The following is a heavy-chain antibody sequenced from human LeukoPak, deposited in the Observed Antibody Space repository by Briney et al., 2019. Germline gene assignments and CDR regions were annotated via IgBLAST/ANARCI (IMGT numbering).Heavy chain of an antibody. J-gene: IGHJ4*02. CDR1: GYTFTDYY. CDR3: ARGFSYFDY. CDR2: TNPNSGGT. Sequence: ASVKVSCKASGYTFTDYYIHWVRQAPGQGLEWMGWTNPNSGGTNYAQKFQGRVTMTTDTSISTAFMELSSLRSDDTAVYYCARGFSYFDYWGQGTPVTVSS. V-gene: IGHV1-2*02.